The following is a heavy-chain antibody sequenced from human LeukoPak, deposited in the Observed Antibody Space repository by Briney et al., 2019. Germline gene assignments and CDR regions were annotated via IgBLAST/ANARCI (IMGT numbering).Heavy chain of an antibody. D-gene: IGHD4-17*01. CDR3: ARDQATVTTRRAYFDY. CDR1: GYTFSSYY. Sequence: ASVKVSCKASGYTFSSYYMHWVRQAPGQGLEWMGWISAYNGNTNYAQKLQGRVTMTTDTSTSTAYMELRSLRSDDTAVYYCARDQATVTTRRAYFDYWGQGTLVTVSS. V-gene: IGHV1-18*04. J-gene: IGHJ4*02. CDR2: ISAYNGNT.